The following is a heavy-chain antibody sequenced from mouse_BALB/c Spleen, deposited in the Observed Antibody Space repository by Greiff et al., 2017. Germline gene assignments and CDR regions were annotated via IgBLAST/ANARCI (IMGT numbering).Heavy chain of an antibody. D-gene: IGHD1-1*01. V-gene: IGHV1-9*01. CDR2: ILPGSGST. Sequence: VKLQQSGAELMKPGASVKISCKATGYTFSSYWIEWVKQRPGHGLEWIGEILPGSGSTNYNEKFKGKATFTADTSSNTAYMQLSSLTSEDSAVYYCARIPLRSYAMDYWGQGTSVTVSS. CDR1: GYTFSSYW. J-gene: IGHJ4*01. CDR3: ARIPLRSYAMDY.